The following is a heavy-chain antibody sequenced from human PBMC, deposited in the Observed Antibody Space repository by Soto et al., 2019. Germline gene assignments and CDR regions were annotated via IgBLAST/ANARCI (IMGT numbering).Heavy chain of an antibody. Sequence: PGGSLRLSCAATGFSLSNYGMHWVRQAPGKGLEWVAVISYDGSNQHYADSVQGRFTISRDNSKNTLYLQMNSLRAEDTAVYYCARDVDSADIPASNNWLDPWGQGALVTV. CDR3: ARDVDSADIPASNNWLDP. J-gene: IGHJ5*02. D-gene: IGHD2-2*01. V-gene: IGHV3-33*01. CDR1: GFSLSNYG. CDR2: ISYDGSNQ.